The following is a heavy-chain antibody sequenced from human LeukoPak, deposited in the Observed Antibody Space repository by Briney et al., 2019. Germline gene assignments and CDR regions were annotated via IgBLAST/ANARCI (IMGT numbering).Heavy chain of an antibody. V-gene: IGHV4-39*01. CDR3: ARRAVGTFDY. Sequence: ASETLSLTCTVSGVSISSSSYYWGWIRQPPGKGLEWIGSIYYSGSTYYNPSLKSRVSISIDTSKNQFSLNLSSVTAADTAVCYCARRAVGTFDYWGQGTLVTVSS. D-gene: IGHD6-13*01. CDR1: GVSISSSSYY. CDR2: IYYSGST. J-gene: IGHJ4*02.